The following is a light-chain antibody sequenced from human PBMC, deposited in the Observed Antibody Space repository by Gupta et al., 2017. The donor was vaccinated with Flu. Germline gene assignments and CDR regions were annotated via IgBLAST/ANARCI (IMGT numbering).Light chain of an antibody. CDR2: EVS. V-gene: IGLV2-14*01. CDR1: SSDVGGYNY. Sequence: QSALTQPASVSGSPGQSNPIPCTGLSSDVGGYNYVSWYQQHPGKAPKLMIYEVSNRPSGVSKRFSGSKSGNTASLTISGLQAEDEADYYCSSYTSSSTLVVFGGGTKLTVL. CDR3: SSYTSSSTLVV. J-gene: IGLJ2*01.